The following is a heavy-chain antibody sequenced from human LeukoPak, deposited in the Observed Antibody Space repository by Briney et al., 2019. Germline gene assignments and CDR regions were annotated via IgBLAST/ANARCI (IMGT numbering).Heavy chain of an antibody. D-gene: IGHD2-21*02. CDR2: IYTSGST. Sequence: SETLSLTCTVSGGSISSYYWSWLRQPAGKGLEWIGRIYTSGSTNYNPSLKSRVTMSVDTSKNQFSLKLSSVTAADTAVYYCARDRVVVTAISAFDIWGQGTMVTVSS. J-gene: IGHJ3*02. CDR1: GGSISSYY. CDR3: ARDRVVVTAISAFDI. V-gene: IGHV4-4*07.